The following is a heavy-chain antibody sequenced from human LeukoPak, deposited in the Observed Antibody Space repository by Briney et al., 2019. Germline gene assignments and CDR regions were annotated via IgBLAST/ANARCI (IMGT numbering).Heavy chain of an antibody. J-gene: IGHJ4*02. CDR3: ARLGRGLAGPEGTILAY. Sequence: SETLSLTCSVSGGSISGGSISGYHWSWIRQPPGKGLEWIGEIYHSGSTNYNPSLKSRVTISIDTSKNQFSLNLSSVTAADTAVYYCARLGRGLAGPEGTILAYWGPGTLVTVSS. D-gene: IGHD1-14*01. CDR1: GGSISGGSISGYH. V-gene: IGHV4-39*07. CDR2: IYHSGST.